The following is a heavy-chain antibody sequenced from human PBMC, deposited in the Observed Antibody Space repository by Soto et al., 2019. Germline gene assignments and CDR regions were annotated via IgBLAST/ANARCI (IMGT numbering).Heavy chain of an antibody. Sequence: QVQLVQSGAEVKKPGASVKVSCKASGYTFTSYGISWVRQAPGQGLEWMGWISAYNGNTNYAQKLQGRVTMTTDTATSSAYMELRSVRSDATAVYDGAREAAAGTLEYWGQGTLVTVSS. CDR1: GYTFTSYG. D-gene: IGHD6-13*01. CDR2: ISAYNGNT. J-gene: IGHJ4*02. CDR3: AREAAAGTLEY. V-gene: IGHV1-18*01.